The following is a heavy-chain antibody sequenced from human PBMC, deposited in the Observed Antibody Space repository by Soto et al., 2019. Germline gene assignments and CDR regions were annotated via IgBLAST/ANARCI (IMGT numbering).Heavy chain of an antibody. D-gene: IGHD2-21*02. CDR1: GGSISSYY. V-gene: IGHV4-59*01. Sequence: QVQLQESGPGLVKPSETLSLTCTVSGGSISSYYWSWIRQPPGKGLEWIGYIYYSGSTNYNPSLKRRVTISVDTAKDQFSLKLSSVTAADTAVYYCARFRCCGYLFYYYWGQGTLGHVSS. CDR2: IYYSGST. CDR3: ARFRCCGYLFYYY. J-gene: IGHJ4*02.